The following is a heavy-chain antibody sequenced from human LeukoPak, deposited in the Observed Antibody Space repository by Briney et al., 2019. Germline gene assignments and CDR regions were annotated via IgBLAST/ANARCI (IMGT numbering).Heavy chain of an antibody. Sequence: GGSLRLSCAASGFTFSDYAMTWVRQAPGKGLEWVATISGSGVMTYYADSVKGRFTVSGDNSKNTVYLQMSSLTAADTAVYYCAVNYCSGDSCYMFWGQGTLVTVSS. CDR2: ISGSGVMT. CDR3: AVNYCSGDSCYMF. V-gene: IGHV3-23*01. J-gene: IGHJ4*02. CDR1: GFTFSDYA. D-gene: IGHD2-15*01.